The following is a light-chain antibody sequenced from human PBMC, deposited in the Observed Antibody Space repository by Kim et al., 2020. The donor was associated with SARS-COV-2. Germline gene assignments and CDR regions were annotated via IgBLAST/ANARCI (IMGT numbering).Light chain of an antibody. Sequence: AIRMTQSPSSLSASTGDRVTITCRASQGISSYLAWYQQKPGKAPKLLIYAASTLQSGVPSRFSGSGSGTDFTLTISCLQSEDFATYYYQQDYSYPYTFGQGTKLEIK. CDR3: QQDYSYPYT. CDR2: AAS. CDR1: QGISSY. V-gene: IGKV1-8*01. J-gene: IGKJ2*01.